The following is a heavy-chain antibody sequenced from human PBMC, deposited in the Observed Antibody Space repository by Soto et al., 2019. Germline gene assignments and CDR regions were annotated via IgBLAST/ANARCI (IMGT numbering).Heavy chain of an antibody. CDR2: IYYSGST. CDR3: ARAGGFGVVIGRFDY. D-gene: IGHD3-3*01. Sequence: QVQLQESGSGLVKPSETLSLTCTVSGGSISSYYWSWIRQPPGKGLEWIGYIYYSGSTNYNPSLKSRVTISVDTSKNQFSLKLSSVTAADTAVYYCARAGGFGVVIGRFDYWGQGTLVTVSS. V-gene: IGHV4-59*01. J-gene: IGHJ4*02. CDR1: GGSISSYY.